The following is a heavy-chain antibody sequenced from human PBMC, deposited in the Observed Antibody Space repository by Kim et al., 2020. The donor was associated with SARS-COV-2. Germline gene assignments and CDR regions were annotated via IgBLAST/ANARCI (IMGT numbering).Heavy chain of an antibody. CDR3: ARLGVVRGIITGYYFDY. Sequence: GESLKISCKGSGYTFTNYWISWVRQMPGKGLEWMGRIDPTDSYTNYSPSFEGHVTISADKSISTAYLQWSSLKASDTAMYYCARLGVVRGIITGYYFDYWGQGTLVTVSS. CDR2: IDPTDSYT. J-gene: IGHJ4*02. V-gene: IGHV5-10-1*01. D-gene: IGHD3-10*01. CDR1: GYTFTNYW.